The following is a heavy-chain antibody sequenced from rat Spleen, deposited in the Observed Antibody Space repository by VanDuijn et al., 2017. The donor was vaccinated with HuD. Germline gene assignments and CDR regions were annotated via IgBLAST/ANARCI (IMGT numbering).Heavy chain of an antibody. CDR3: ARSSYGYNNNWFAY. CDR1: GFSLTSYH. Sequence: QVQLKESGPGLVQPSQTLSLTCTGSGFSLTSYHVHWVRQPPGKGLEWMGVMWTDGHTSYNSALKSRLSISRDTSKSQVFLKMNSLQTEDTAAYYWARSSYGYNNNWFAYWGQGILVTVSS. V-gene: IGHV2-32*01. CDR2: MWTDGHT. D-gene: IGHD1-9*01. J-gene: IGHJ3*01.